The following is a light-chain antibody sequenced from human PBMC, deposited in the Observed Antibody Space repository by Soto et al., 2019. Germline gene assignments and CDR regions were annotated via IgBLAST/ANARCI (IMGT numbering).Light chain of an antibody. CDR2: GAS. Sequence: IVLTQSPGTLSLSPGERATLSCRASQSVSINDLAWYQQKPGQAPRLLIYGASIRATGIPDRFSGSGSGTDFTLTISRLEPEDFAVYYCQQYGRSWWTFGQGTKVDIK. V-gene: IGKV3-20*01. J-gene: IGKJ1*01. CDR1: QSVSIND. CDR3: QQYGRSWWT.